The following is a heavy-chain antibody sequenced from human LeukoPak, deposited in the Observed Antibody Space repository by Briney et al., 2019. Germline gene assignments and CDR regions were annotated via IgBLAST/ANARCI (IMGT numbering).Heavy chain of an antibody. CDR3: TRGEEGIAAAGTVGPVDY. J-gene: IGHJ4*02. V-gene: IGHV3-49*03. CDR2: IRSKAYGGTT. Sequence: GGSLRLSCTASGFTFGDYAMSWFRRAPGKGLEWVGFIRSKAYGGTTEYAASVKGRFTISRDDSKSIAYLQMNSLKTEDTAVYYCTRGEEGIAAAGTVGPVDYWGQGTLVTVSS. CDR1: GFTFGDYA. D-gene: IGHD6-13*01.